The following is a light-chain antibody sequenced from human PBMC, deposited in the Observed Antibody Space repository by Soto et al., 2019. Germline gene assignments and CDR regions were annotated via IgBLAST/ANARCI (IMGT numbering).Light chain of an antibody. CDR3: QQSYSTPRT. J-gene: IGKJ1*01. CDR1: QSISSY. V-gene: IGKV1-39*01. Sequence: DIQMTQSPSSLSASVGDRVTITCRASQSISSYLNWYQQKPGKAPKLLIYAASSLQSGVPSRFSHRGSGTDFTLYRSSLRPGDCATYYFQQSYSTPRTLDQGTKVEIK. CDR2: AAS.